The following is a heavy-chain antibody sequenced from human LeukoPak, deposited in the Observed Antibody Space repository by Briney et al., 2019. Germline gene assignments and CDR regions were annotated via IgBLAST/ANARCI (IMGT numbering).Heavy chain of an antibody. V-gene: IGHV4-59*01. Sequence: SETLSLTCTVSGGSISNYYWSWIRQPPGKGLECVGYVYYSGNPDYNPSLKSRVTISIDTSKNQFSLKLSSVTAADTAVYYCARDQYSGRFDYWGPGTLVTVSS. CDR2: VYYSGNP. CDR3: ARDQYSGRFDY. J-gene: IGHJ4*02. CDR1: GGSISNYY. D-gene: IGHD1-26*01.